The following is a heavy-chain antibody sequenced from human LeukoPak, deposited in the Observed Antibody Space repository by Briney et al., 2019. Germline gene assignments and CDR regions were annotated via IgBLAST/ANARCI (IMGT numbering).Heavy chain of an antibody. CDR1: GYTFTGYY. D-gene: IGHD3-10*01. CDR2: INPNSGGT. V-gene: IGHV1-2*06. Sequence: GASVKVSCKASGYTFTGYYMHWVRQAPGQGLEWMGRINPNSGGTNYAQKFQGRVTMTRDTSISIAYMELSRLRSDDTAVYYCARERARYGSGSYYSYWGQGTLVTVSS. CDR3: ARERARYGSGSYYSY. J-gene: IGHJ4*02.